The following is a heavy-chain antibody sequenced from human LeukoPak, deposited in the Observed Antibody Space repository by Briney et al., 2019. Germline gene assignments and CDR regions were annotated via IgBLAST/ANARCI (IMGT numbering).Heavy chain of an antibody. J-gene: IGHJ4*02. Sequence: PGRSLRLSCAASGFTFSSYAMSWVRQAPGKGLEWVSGISGCGGSTDYADSLKGRFTISRDNSKNTLYLQMNSLRAEDTAVYYCAKTPVRRFPLYFDYWGQGTLVTVSS. CDR1: GFTFSSYA. V-gene: IGHV3-23*01. D-gene: IGHD3-3*01. CDR3: AKTPVRRFPLYFDY. CDR2: ISGCGGST.